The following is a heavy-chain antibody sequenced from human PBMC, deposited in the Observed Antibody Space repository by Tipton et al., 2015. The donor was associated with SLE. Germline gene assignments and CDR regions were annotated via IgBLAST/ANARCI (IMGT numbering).Heavy chain of an antibody. CDR3: ARFMISEGFDY. D-gene: IGHD3-16*01. V-gene: IGHV4-59*01. J-gene: IGHJ4*02. Sequence: TLSLTCTVSGGSISSDYWSWIRQPPGKGLEWIGYIYNSGRTNYSPSLKSRVTISVDTSKNQFSLKLSSVTAADTAVYYCARFMISEGFDYWGQGTLVTVSS. CDR2: IYNSGRT. CDR1: GGSISSDY.